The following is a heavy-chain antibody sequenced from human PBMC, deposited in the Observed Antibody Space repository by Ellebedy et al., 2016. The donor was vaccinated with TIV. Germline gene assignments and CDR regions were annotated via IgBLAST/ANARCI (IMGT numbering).Heavy chain of an antibody. Sequence: GESLKISXAASGFTFSSYAMSWVRQAPGEGLEWVSAISGSGDSTYYADSVKGRFTISRDNSKNTLYLQMNSLRAEDTAVYYCAKGPTTRYYYMDVWGKGTTVTVSS. J-gene: IGHJ6*03. CDR2: ISGSGDST. V-gene: IGHV3-23*01. D-gene: IGHD1-26*01. CDR1: GFTFSSYA. CDR3: AKGPTTRYYYMDV.